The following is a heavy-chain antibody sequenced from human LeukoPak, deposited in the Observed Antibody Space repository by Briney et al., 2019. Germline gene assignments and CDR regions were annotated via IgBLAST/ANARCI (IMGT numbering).Heavy chain of an antibody. D-gene: IGHD3-3*01. CDR3: ATDRGWRTSGYYLYYFEY. J-gene: IGHJ4*02. Sequence: PGGSLRLSCAASGFIFTGYFMCWVRQAPGKGLEWVASIKHDGSEKYYVDSVRGRFTISRDNTKNLLYLQMSSLRAEDTAVYYCATDRGWRTSGYYLYYFEYWGQGTLVTFSS. CDR2: IKHDGSEK. V-gene: IGHV3-7*01. CDR1: GFIFTGYF.